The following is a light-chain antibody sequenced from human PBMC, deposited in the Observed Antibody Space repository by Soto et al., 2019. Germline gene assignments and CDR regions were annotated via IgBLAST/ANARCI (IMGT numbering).Light chain of an antibody. CDR2: GVS. Sequence: EVVLTQYPGTLSLSPGERATLSCRASQSVSGSDLAWYQQKPGQAPRLLISGVSNRATGTPDRFSGSGSGTDFTLTISSLEPEDFAVFYCHQYGISPPTFGPGAKVDNK. V-gene: IGKV3-20*01. J-gene: IGKJ1*01. CDR1: QSVSGSD. CDR3: HQYGISPPT.